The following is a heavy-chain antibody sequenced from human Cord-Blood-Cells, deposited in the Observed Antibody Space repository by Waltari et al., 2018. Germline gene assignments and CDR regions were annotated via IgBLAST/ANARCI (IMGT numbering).Heavy chain of an antibody. Sequence: QVQLQQWGAGLLKPSETLSLTCAVYGGSFSGYYWSWIRQPPGKGLEWIGEINHSGSTNYNPSLKSRVTISVDTSKNQFSLKLSSVTAADTAGYYCARHEEEWELLDYWGQGTLVTVSS. CDR1: GGSFSGYY. D-gene: IGHD1-26*01. CDR2: INHSGST. J-gene: IGHJ4*02. CDR3: ARHEEEWELLDY. V-gene: IGHV4-34*01.